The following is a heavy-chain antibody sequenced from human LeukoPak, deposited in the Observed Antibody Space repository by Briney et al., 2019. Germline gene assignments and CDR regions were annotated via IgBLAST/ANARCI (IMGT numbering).Heavy chain of an antibody. V-gene: IGHV4-34*01. CDR3: ARRLRLGELSSDY. CDR2: INHSGST. CDR1: GGSFSGYY. Sequence: PSETLSLTCAVYGGSFSGYYWSWIRQPPGKGLEWIGEINHSGSTNYNPSLKSRVTISVDTSKNQFSLKLSSVTAADTAVYYCARRLRLGELSSDYWGQGTLVTVSS. D-gene: IGHD3-16*02. J-gene: IGHJ4*02.